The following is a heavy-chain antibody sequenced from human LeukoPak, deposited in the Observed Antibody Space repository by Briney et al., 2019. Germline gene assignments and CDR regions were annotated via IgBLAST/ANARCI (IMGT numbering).Heavy chain of an antibody. D-gene: IGHD3-10*01. V-gene: IGHV3-74*01. CDR3: AGGVSSRLLDY. CDR2: INSDVSNV. CDR1: GCDFRTYW. Sequence: PGGSLRLSCAASGCDFRTYWMHWVRHAPGKGLMWVSRINSDVSNVIYADSVKGRFTISRDNSKNTLYPQMNALTVEDTAVYHCAGGVSSRLLDYWGRGTLVTVSS. J-gene: IGHJ4*02.